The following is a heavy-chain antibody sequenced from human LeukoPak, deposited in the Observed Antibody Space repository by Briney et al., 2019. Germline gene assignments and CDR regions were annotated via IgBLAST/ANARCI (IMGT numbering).Heavy chain of an antibody. CDR3: ARVNLDDGTFDY. V-gene: IGHV4-59*01. D-gene: IGHD1-1*01. J-gene: IGHJ4*02. CDR1: GGPISSYY. CDR2: IYYSGST. Sequence: SETLSLTCTVSGGPISSYYWSWIRQPPGKGLEWIGYIYYSGSTNYNPSLKSRVTISVDTSKNQFSLKLSSVTAADTAVYYCARVNLDDGTFDYWGQGTLVTVSS.